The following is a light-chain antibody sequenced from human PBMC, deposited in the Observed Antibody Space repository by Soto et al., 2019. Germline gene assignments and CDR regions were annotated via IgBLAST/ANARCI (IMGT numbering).Light chain of an antibody. CDR1: QSVRSY. CDR3: HQYGSSSWT. Sequence: EIVLTQSPATLSLSPGERATLSCRASQSVRSYLLWYQQKPGQAPRLLISDASNRATGIPARFSGSRSGTDFTLTISRLEPEDFAVYYCHQYGSSSWTFGQGTKVDI. J-gene: IGKJ1*01. V-gene: IGKV3-11*01. CDR2: DAS.